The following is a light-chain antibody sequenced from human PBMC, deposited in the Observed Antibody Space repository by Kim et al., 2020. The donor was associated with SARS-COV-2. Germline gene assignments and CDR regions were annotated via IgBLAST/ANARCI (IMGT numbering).Light chain of an antibody. J-gene: IGLJ3*02. CDR3: AAWDDSLNGWV. V-gene: IGLV1-47*01. CDR1: SSNIGSNY. CDR2: RND. Sequence: QSVLTQPPSASGTPGQRVTISCSGSSSNIGSNYVYWYQQLPGTAPKLLIYRNDQRPSGVPDRFSGSKSDTSASLAISGLRSEDEADYYCAAWDDSLNGWVFGGGTQLTVL.